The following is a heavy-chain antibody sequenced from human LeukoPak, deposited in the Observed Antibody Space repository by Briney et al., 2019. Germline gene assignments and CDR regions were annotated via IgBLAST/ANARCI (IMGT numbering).Heavy chain of an antibody. CDR1: GFTFSSYG. CDR2: IWYDGSNK. J-gene: IGHJ6*02. V-gene: IGHV3-33*01. D-gene: IGHD2-2*01. Sequence: GRSLRLSCAAPGFTFSSYGMHWVRQAPGKGLEWVAVIWYDGSNKYYADSVKGRFTISRDNSKNTLYLQMSSLRAEDTAVYYCARMRGELVVAAAIFDAMGVWGQGTTVTVSS. CDR3: ARMRGELVVAAAIFDAMGV.